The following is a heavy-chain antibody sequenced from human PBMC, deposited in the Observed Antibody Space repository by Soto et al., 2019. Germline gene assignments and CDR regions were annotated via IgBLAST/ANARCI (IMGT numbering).Heavy chain of an antibody. CDR1: GGSISSYY. CDR2: IYYSGST. CDR3: ARVGGYYDILTGYYGGAFDI. V-gene: IGHV4-59*01. J-gene: IGHJ3*02. Sequence: PSETLSLTCTVSGGSISSYYWIWIRQPPGKGLEWIGYIYYSGSTNYNPSLKSRVTISVDTSKNQFSLKLSSVTAADTAVYYCARVGGYYDILTGYYGGAFDIWGQGTMVTVSS. D-gene: IGHD3-9*01.